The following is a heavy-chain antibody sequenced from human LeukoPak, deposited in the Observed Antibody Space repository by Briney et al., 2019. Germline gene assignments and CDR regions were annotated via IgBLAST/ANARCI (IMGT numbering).Heavy chain of an antibody. D-gene: IGHD6-13*01. CDR3: AKYKQQLVRTNYFDY. J-gene: IGHJ4*02. V-gene: IGHV3-23*01. Sequence: GGSLRLSCAASGFTFSSYAMSWVRQAPGKGLEWVSAISGSGGSTYYADSVKGRFTIPRDNSKNTLYLQMNSLRAEDTAVYYCAKYKQQLVRTNYFDYWGQGTLVTVSS. CDR2: ISGSGGST. CDR1: GFTFSSYA.